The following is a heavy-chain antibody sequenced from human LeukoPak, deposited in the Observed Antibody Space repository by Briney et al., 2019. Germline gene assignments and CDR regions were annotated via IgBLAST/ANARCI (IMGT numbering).Heavy chain of an antibody. CDR3: ARDRARVYGSGSYYHP. CDR2: INTNTGNP. D-gene: IGHD3-10*01. CDR1: GYTLTDYY. Sequence: ASVKVSCKASGYTLTDYYMHWVRQAPGQGLEWMGWINTNTGNPTYAQGFTGRFVFSLDTSVSTAYLQISSLKAEDTAVYYCARDRARVYGSGSYYHPWGQGTLVTVSS. V-gene: IGHV7-4-1*02. J-gene: IGHJ5*02.